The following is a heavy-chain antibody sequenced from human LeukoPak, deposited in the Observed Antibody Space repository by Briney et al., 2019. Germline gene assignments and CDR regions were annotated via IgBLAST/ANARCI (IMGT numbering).Heavy chain of an antibody. CDR1: GGSISSYY. Sequence: SETLSLTCTVSGGSISSYYWSWIRQPPGKGLEWIGYIYYSGSTNYNPSLKSRVTVSVDTSKNQFSLKLSSVTAADTAVYYCARIRFYYYMDVWGKGTTVTVSS. D-gene: IGHD3-10*01. V-gene: IGHV4-59*01. J-gene: IGHJ6*03. CDR3: ARIRFYYYMDV. CDR2: IYYSGST.